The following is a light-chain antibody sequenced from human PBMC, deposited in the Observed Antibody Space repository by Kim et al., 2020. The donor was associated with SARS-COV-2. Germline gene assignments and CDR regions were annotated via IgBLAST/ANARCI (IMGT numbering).Light chain of an antibody. CDR2: EVR. Sequence: GQSVTLACTGTSSDVGSYNRVAWYQQPPGTAPKLMIYEVRKRPSGVPDRFSGSKSGNTASLTISGHQAEDEADYYCGSVTTSTTYVFGTGTKVTVL. CDR3: GSVTTSTTYV. J-gene: IGLJ1*01. V-gene: IGLV2-18*02. CDR1: SSDVGSYNR.